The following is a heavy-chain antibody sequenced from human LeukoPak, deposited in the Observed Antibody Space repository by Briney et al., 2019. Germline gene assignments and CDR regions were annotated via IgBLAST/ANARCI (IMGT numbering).Heavy chain of an antibody. V-gene: IGHV3-48*03. CDR3: ARDLPRVAFLEWLSSGFDC. Sequence: GGSLRLSCVASGFTFSSYEMNWVRQAPGKGLEWVSSISSSGRNTNYADSVKGRFTISRDNSNNSRYLQMSSLRAENKAVYSCARDLPRVAFLEWLSSGFDCWGQGTLATVSS. D-gene: IGHD3-3*02. CDR2: ISSSGRNT. J-gene: IGHJ4*02. CDR1: GFTFSSYE.